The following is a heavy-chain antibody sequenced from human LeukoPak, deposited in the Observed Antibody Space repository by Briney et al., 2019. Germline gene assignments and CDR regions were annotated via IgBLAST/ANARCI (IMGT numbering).Heavy chain of an antibody. CDR1: GGTFSSYA. J-gene: IGHJ1*01. D-gene: IGHD2-21*02. Sequence: SVKVSCKASGGTFSSYAISWVRQAPGQGLEWIGGIIPIFGTANYAQKFQGRVTITADESTSTAYMELSSLRSEDTAVYYCAGEGSDIVVVTATPVEYFQHWGQGTLVTVSS. V-gene: IGHV1-69*13. CDR2: IIPIFGTA. CDR3: AGEGSDIVVVTATPVEYFQH.